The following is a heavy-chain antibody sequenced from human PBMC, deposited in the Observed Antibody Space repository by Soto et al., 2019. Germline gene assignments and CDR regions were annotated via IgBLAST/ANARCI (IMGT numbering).Heavy chain of an antibody. J-gene: IGHJ4*02. V-gene: IGHV4-31*03. CDR1: GGSISSGGYY. D-gene: IGHD3-22*01. CDR2: IYYSGST. Sequence: SETLSLTCTVSGGSISSGGYYWSWIRQHPGKGLEWLGYIYYSGSTYYNPSLKSRVTISVDTPKNQFSLKLSSVTAADTAVYYWARERVVNYGSHEYWGQGTLVTVSS. CDR3: ARERVVNYGSHEY.